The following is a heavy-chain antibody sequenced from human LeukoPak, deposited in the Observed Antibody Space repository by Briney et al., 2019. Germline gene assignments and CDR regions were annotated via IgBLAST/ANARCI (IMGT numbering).Heavy chain of an antibody. D-gene: IGHD5-24*01. CDR1: GGSISSGGYY. CDR3: ARDRDSYTIDY. V-gene: IGHV4-31*03. CDR2: IYYSGST. J-gene: IGHJ4*02. Sequence: PSETLSLTCTVSGGSISSGGYYWSWIRQHPGKGLEWIGYIYYSGSTYYNPSLKSRVTISVDTSKNQFSLKLSSVTAADTAVYYCARDRDSYTIDYWGQGTLVTVSS.